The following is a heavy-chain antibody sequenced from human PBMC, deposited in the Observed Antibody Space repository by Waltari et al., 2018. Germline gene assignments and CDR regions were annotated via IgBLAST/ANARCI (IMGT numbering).Heavy chain of an antibody. J-gene: IGHJ3*02. V-gene: IGHV4-4*07. D-gene: IGHD5-18*01. Sequence: VQLVESGGGLIQPGGSLRLSCAASGFTVSITYMSWVRQAPGKGLEWIGRIYTSGSTNYNPSLKSRVTISVDTSKNQFSLKLSSVTAADTAVYYCARRGIQLSLLRAFDIWGQGTMVTVSS. CDR2: IYTSGST. CDR3: ARRGIQLSLLRAFDI. CDR1: GFTVSITY.